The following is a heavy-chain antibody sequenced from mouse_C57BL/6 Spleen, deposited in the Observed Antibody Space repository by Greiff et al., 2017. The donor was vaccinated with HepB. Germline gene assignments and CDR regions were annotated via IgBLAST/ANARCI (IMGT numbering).Heavy chain of an antibody. Sequence: EVKLEESGGGLVKPGGSLKLSCAASGFTFSDYGMHWVRQAPEKGLEWVAYISSGSSTIYYADTVKGRFTISRDNAKNTLFLQMTSLRSEDTAMYYCARGYYGSSPYWYFDVWGTGTTVTVSS. CDR2: ISSGSSTI. V-gene: IGHV5-17*01. D-gene: IGHD1-1*01. CDR3: ARGYYGSSPYWYFDV. J-gene: IGHJ1*03. CDR1: GFTFSDYG.